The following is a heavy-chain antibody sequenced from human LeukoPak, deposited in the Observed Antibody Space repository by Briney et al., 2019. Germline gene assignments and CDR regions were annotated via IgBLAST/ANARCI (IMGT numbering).Heavy chain of an antibody. V-gene: IGHV4-34*01. CDR1: GGSFSGYY. D-gene: IGHD3-3*01. J-gene: IGHJ4*02. CDR3: ARLWSGYYSHDY. CDR2: INHSGST. Sequence: PSETLSLTCAVYGGSFSGYYWSWIRQPPGKGLEWIGEINHSGSTNYNPSLKSRVTISVDTSKNQFSLKLSSVTAADTAVYYCARLWSGYYSHDYWGQGTLVTVSS.